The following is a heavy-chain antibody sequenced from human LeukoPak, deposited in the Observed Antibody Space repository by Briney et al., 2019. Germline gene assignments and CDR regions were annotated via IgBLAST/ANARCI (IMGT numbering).Heavy chain of an antibody. D-gene: IGHD2-21*01. V-gene: IGHV3-11*04. CDR1: GFTFSDYY. Sequence: GGSLRLSCAASGFTFSDYYMSWIRQAPGKGLEWVSYISSSGSTIYYADSVKGRFTISRDNAKNSLYLQMNSLRAEDTAVYYCAKCDEHLYYYYYMDVWGKGTTVTVSS. J-gene: IGHJ6*03. CDR2: ISSSGSTI. CDR3: AKCDEHLYYYYYMDV.